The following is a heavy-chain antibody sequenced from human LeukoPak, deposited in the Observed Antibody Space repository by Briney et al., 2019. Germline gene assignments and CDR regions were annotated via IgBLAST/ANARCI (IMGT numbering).Heavy chain of an antibody. CDR2: INHSGST. J-gene: IGHJ6*02. D-gene: IGHD3-10*01. V-gene: IGHV4-34*01. CDR1: GGSFSGYY. CDR3: ASLWFGELSHGMDV. Sequence: PSETLSLTCAVYGGSFSGYYWSWIRQPPGKGLEWIGEINHSGSTNYNPSLKSRVTISVDTSKNQFSLKLSSVTAADTAVYYCASLWFGELSHGMDVWGQGTRSPSP.